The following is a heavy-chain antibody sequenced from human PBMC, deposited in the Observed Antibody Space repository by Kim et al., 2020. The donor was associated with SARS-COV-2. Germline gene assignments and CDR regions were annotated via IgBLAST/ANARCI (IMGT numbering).Heavy chain of an antibody. Sequence: GGSLRLSCSASGFTFSSYAMHWVRQAPGKGLEYVSAISSNGGSTYYADSVKGRFTISRDNSKNTLYLQMSSLRAEDTAVYYCVKPAVKRNSSGWYFGPYYFDYWGQGTLVTVSS. CDR2: ISSNGGST. CDR3: VKPAVKRNSSGWYFGPYYFDY. J-gene: IGHJ4*02. V-gene: IGHV3-64D*09. D-gene: IGHD6-19*01. CDR1: GFTFSSYA.